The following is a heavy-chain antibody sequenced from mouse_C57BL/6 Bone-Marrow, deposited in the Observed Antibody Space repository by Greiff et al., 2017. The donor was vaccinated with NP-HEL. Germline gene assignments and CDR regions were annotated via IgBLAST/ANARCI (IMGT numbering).Heavy chain of an antibody. J-gene: IGHJ2*01. Sequence: QVQLQQPGAELVKPGASVKLSCKASGYTFTSYWMQWVKQRPGQGLEWIGEIDPSDSYTNYNQKFKGKATLTVDTSSSTAYMQLSSLTSEDSAVYYCALVYGSSYEDYFDYWGQGTTLTVSS. D-gene: IGHD1-1*01. V-gene: IGHV1-50*01. CDR3: ALVYGSSYEDYFDY. CDR1: GYTFTSYW. CDR2: IDPSDSYT.